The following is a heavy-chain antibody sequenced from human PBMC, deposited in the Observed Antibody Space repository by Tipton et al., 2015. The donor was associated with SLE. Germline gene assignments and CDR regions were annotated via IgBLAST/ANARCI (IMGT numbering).Heavy chain of an antibody. Sequence: SLRLSCAASGFTFSIYWMSWVRQAPGKGLEWVAYIKRDGSEKYYGDSVKGRFTISRDNARNSLYLQMNSLRPEDTAIYYCAKDWKWQQPYYGMNVWGQGTTVTVSS. V-gene: IGHV3-7*01. D-gene: IGHD1/OR15-1a*01. CDR1: GFTFSIYW. CDR3: AKDWKWQQPYYGMNV. J-gene: IGHJ6*02. CDR2: IKRDGSEK.